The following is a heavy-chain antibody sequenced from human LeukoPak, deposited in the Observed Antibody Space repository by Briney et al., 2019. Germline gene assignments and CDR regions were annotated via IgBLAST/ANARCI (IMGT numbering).Heavy chain of an antibody. CDR3: AKDFDWLLLYYFDY. V-gene: IGHV3-23*01. J-gene: IGHJ4*02. CDR2: ISGSGGST. D-gene: IGHD3-9*01. CDR1: GFTFSSYA. Sequence: GGSLRLSCAASGFTFSSYAMSWVRQAPGKGLEWVSAISGSGGSTYYADSVKGRFTISRDKSKNTLYLQMNSLRAEDTAVYYCAKDFDWLLLYYFDYWGQGTLVTVSS.